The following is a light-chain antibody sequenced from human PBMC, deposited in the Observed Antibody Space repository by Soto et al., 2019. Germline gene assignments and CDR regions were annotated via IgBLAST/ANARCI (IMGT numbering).Light chain of an antibody. Sequence: EIVMTQSPATLSVSPGDIATLSCRAIESVTSSLAWYRQQPGQPPRLPIYAASTRATDVPAMFSGGGSETEFPLTISSLQSEDFAVYFCRKYNIRXLWTFGQGTKV. CDR3: RKYNIRXLWT. V-gene: IGKV3-15*01. J-gene: IGKJ1*01. CDR2: AAS. CDR1: ESVTSS.